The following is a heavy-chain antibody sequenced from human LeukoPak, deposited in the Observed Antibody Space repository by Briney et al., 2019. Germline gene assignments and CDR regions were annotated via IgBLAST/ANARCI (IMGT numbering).Heavy chain of an antibody. D-gene: IGHD1-26*01. J-gene: IGHJ4*02. V-gene: IGHV3-74*01. CDR3: ARDRGALDY. Sequence: GGSLRLSCAASGFTFTNYWMHWVRQAPGEGLVWVSRINSDGSVTRYADSVKGRFTISRDNAKNTVFLQMNSLRTEDTAAYYCARDRGALDYWGQGTLVTVSS. CDR2: INSDGSVT. CDR1: GFTFTNYW.